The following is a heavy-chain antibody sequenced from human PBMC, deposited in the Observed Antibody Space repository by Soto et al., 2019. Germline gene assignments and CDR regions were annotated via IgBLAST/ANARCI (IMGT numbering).Heavy chain of an antibody. CDR3: AREYSSSSGRTLDI. D-gene: IGHD6-6*01. Sequence: WTWIRQPAGKGLEWIGRVFTTGDTNYNPSLQSRVTVSLDTSKNQFSLKLSSVTAADTAVYYCAREYSSSSGRTLDIWGQGTMVTVTS. V-gene: IGHV4-4*07. J-gene: IGHJ3*02. CDR2: VFTTGDT.